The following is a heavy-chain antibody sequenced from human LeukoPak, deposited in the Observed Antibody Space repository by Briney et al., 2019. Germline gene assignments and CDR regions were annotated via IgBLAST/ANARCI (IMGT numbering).Heavy chain of an antibody. CDR1: VFSFSTFF. CDR2: ISGSNSYI. J-gene: IGHJ4*02. CDR3: ARALTTLTYEGY. V-gene: IGHV3-21*01. Sequence: GGSVRLSCAASVFSFSTFFIDWVRQAPWKGLEWVSSISGSNSYIFYADSVKGRFTVSRDNAKDSLYLQMNSLRAEDTAVYYCARALTTLTYEGYWGQGTLVTVSS. D-gene: IGHD1-1*01.